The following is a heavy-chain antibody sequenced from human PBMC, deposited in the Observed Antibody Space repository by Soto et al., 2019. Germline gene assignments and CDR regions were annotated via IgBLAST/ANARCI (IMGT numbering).Heavy chain of an antibody. J-gene: IGHJ5*02. D-gene: IGHD3-9*01. Sequence: PSETLSLTCAVYGGSFSGYYWSWIRQPPGKGLEWIGEINHSGSTNYNPSLKSRVTISVDTSKNQFSLKLSSVTAADTAAYYCARDNYDILTGYQNWFDPWGQGTLVTVSS. CDR2: INHSGST. CDR3: ARDNYDILTGYQNWFDP. CDR1: GGSFSGYY. V-gene: IGHV4-34*01.